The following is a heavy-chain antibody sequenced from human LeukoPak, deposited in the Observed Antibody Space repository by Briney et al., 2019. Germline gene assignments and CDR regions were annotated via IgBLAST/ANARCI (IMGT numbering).Heavy chain of an antibody. Sequence: SETLSLTCTVSGGSISSSSYYWGWIRQPPGKGLEWIGSIYYSGSTYYNPSLKSRVTISVDTSKNQFSLKLSSVTAADTAVYYCASEGMYYYGSGSRMSSYYYYGMDVWGQGTTVTVSS. J-gene: IGHJ6*02. V-gene: IGHV4-39*01. CDR2: IYYSGST. CDR1: GGSISSSSYY. CDR3: ASEGMYYYGSGSRMSSYYYYGMDV. D-gene: IGHD3-10*01.